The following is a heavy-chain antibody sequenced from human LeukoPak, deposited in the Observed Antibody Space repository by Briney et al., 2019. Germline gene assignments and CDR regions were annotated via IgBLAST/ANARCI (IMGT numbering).Heavy chain of an antibody. CDR2: ISSSSNI. CDR1: GFTFRSYE. J-gene: IGHJ4*02. CDR3: ARSEVTTITVDY. Sequence: GGSLRLSCAASGFTFRSYEMNWVRRAPGRGREGVSYISSSSNIYYADSVKGRFTISRDNAKNSLYLQMNSLRVEDTAVYYCARSEVTTITVDYWGQGALVTVSS. V-gene: IGHV3-48*03. D-gene: IGHD5-24*01.